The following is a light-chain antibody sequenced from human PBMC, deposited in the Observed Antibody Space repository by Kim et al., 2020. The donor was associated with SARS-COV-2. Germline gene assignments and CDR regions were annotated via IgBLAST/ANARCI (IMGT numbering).Light chain of an antibody. Sequence: DIQMTQSPSSLSASVGDRVTVTCRASHDIGNSLGWYQQKPGKAPKRLIYLASSLQNGVSSRFSGSGYGTEFTLTISSLQPEDFATYYCLQHYIYSWTFGQGTKVDIK. CDR2: LAS. V-gene: IGKV1-17*01. CDR3: LQHYIYSWT. CDR1: HDIGNS. J-gene: IGKJ1*01.